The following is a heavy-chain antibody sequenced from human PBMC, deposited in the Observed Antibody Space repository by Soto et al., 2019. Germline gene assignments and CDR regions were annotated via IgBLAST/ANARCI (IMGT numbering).Heavy chain of an antibody. CDR3: ARGKGMEENYYYSGIDV. Sequence: ASVKGSCKASGYTISTYALHWVRQAPGQGLEWMGWINGGNGHTRYSQKFKDRVTISRDTPASTAYMELSGLRSEDTAVYYCARGKGMEENYYYSGIDVSGQGTTATAS. CDR1: GYTISTYA. V-gene: IGHV1-3*01. CDR2: INGGNGHT. J-gene: IGHJ6*01. D-gene: IGHD1-1*01.